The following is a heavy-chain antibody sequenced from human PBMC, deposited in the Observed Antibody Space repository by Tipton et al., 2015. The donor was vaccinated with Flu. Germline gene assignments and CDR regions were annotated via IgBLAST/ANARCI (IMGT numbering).Heavy chain of an antibody. J-gene: IGHJ4*02. D-gene: IGHD2-2*01. CDR3: ARDPSLGMPDYFDP. CDR1: GHSISSDHY. V-gene: IGHV4-38-2*02. Sequence: TLSFTCTISGHSISSDHYWGWIRQPPGKGLEWIGNIFHTGSTYYNPSLKSRVTVSVDPSMSQFSLRLTSVTAADTAIYYCARDPSLGMPDYFDPWGQGILVTASS. CDR2: IFHTGST.